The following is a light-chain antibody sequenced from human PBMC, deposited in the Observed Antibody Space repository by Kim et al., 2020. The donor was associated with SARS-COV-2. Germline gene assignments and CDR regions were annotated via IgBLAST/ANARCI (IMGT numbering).Light chain of an antibody. CDR3: CSYASSYTFVYV. V-gene: IGLV2-11*01. Sequence: VTIAWHGTSGDVGGNNYVSWYQPHPGKAPKLMIYDISKRPSRVPNRFSGAKSGNTASLTISGVQAEDEADYYCCSYASSYTFVYVFGTGTKITVL. J-gene: IGLJ1*01. CDR1: SGDVGGNNY. CDR2: DIS.